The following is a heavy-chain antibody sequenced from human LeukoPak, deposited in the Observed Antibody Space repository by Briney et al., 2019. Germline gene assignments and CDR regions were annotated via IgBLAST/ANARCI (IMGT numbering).Heavy chain of an antibody. CDR2: INGGGGNT. V-gene: IGHV3-23*01. CDR3: ARAREYYYDSSGYYSFDY. J-gene: IGHJ4*02. D-gene: IGHD3-22*01. CDR1: GFIFNSYV. Sequence: GGSLRLSCAASGFIFNSYVMSWVRQAPGKGLEWVSAINGGGGNTYYADSVKGRFTISRDNSKNMVYLQMNSLRADDTAVYYCARAREYYYDSSGYYSFDYWGQGTLVTVSS.